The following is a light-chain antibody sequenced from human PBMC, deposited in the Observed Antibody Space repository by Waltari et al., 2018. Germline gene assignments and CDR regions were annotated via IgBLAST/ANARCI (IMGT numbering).Light chain of an antibody. CDR1: SATSGAGYE. CDR2: VNP. Sequence: QSVLTQPPSESGAPGQRVTISCTGSSATSGAGYEVHCYQQLPGTAPKLLIYVNPTRPSGVPDRFSASRSGTSASLAITGLQADDEADYYCQSFDSTLRNSLFGGGTKLTVL. J-gene: IGLJ2*01. V-gene: IGLV1-40*01. CDR3: QSFDSTLRNSL.